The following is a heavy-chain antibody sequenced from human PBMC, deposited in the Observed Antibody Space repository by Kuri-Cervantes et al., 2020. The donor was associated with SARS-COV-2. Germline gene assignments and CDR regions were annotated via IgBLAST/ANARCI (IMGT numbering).Heavy chain of an antibody. CDR1: GFTFSSYA. CDR3: AREVGSYYDFWSGYYQYYYYYMDV. CDR2: ISGSGGST. J-gene: IGHJ6*03. Sequence: LSLTCAASGFTFSSYAMSWVRQAPGKGLEWVSAISGSGGSTYYADSVKGRFTISRDNAKNSLYLQMNSLRAEDTAVYYCAREVGSYYDFWSGYYQYYYYYMDVWGKGTTVTVSS. V-gene: IGHV3-23*01. D-gene: IGHD3-3*01.